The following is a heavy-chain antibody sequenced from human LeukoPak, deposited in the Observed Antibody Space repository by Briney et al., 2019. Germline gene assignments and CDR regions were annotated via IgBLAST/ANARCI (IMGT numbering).Heavy chain of an antibody. CDR3: ARESSSGSYLEN. D-gene: IGHD3-10*01. J-gene: IGHJ4*02. Sequence: PGGSLRLSCGASEFTFSSYSINWVRQAPGKGLEWVSYISSSGNIYYADSVKGRFTISRDNARSSLSLQMDSLRAEDTAIYYCARESSSGSYLENWGQGTLVTVSS. CDR1: EFTFSSYS. V-gene: IGHV3-21*05. CDR2: ISSSGNI.